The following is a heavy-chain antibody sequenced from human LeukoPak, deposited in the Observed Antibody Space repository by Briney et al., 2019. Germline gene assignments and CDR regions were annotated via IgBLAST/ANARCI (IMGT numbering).Heavy chain of an antibody. CDR2: INQSGGT. J-gene: IGHJ3*02. CDR3: ARAGLLLGAFDI. CDR1: GGSFSGYS. V-gene: IGHV4-34*01. D-gene: IGHD3-22*01. Sequence: SETLSPTCAVYGGSFSGYSRSWIRQPPGKGLEWIGEINQSGGTNYNPSLKSRVTISVDESENQFSLKLTSVTAADTAVYYCARAGLLLGAFDIWGQGTMVTVSS.